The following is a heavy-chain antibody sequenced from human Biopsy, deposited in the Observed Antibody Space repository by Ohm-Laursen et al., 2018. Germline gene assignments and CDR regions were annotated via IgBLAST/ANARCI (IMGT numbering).Heavy chain of an antibody. V-gene: IGHV1-69*06. Sequence: ESSVKVSCKASGVTFTNYAMSWVRQAPGQGLEWVGGIIPLFNTANYAETFQGRVTMTADKSTTTAYMELSSLRSEDTAIYYCARDTELLSIGLDYNFGMVVWGQGTTVTVSS. CDR2: IIPLFNTA. CDR3: ARDTELLSIGLDYNFGMVV. J-gene: IGHJ6*02. D-gene: IGHD1-14*01. CDR1: GVTFTNYA.